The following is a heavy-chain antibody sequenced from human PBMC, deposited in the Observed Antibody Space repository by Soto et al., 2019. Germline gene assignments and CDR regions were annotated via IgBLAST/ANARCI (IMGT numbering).Heavy chain of an antibody. Sequence: GGSLRLSCEASGFTFDDYAMTWVRQSPGKGLEWVSSISGNGYSAYYADSVKGRFTISRDKSKNTVSLQMDSLRAGDTAVYYCAKDRKQLWSDFDYWGQGTLVTVSS. CDR1: GFTFDDYA. D-gene: IGHD1-1*01. V-gene: IGHV3-23*01. CDR2: ISGNGYSA. J-gene: IGHJ4*02. CDR3: AKDRKQLWSDFDY.